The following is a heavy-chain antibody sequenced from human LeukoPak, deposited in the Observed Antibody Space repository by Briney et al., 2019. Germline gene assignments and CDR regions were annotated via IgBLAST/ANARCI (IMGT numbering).Heavy chain of an antibody. D-gene: IGHD1-1*01. Sequence: GGSLKLSCAASGFTFSSYAMSWVRQAPGKGLEWVSAISGSGGSTYYADSVKGRFTISRDNAKNSLYLQMNSLRAEDTAVYYCARGTSGRTAYYYYMDVWGKGTTVTISS. J-gene: IGHJ6*03. CDR2: ISGSGGST. CDR1: GFTFSSYA. V-gene: IGHV3-23*01. CDR3: ARGTSGRTAYYYYMDV.